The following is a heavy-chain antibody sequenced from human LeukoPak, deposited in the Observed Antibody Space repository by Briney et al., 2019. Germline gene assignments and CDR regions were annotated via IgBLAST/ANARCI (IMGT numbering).Heavy chain of an antibody. CDR1: GGTFSSYA. CDR2: INAGNGNT. D-gene: IGHD6-19*01. V-gene: IGHV1-3*01. J-gene: IGHJ6*02. CDR3: ASSSGYSSGWYYYYYGMDV. Sequence: ASVKVSCKASGGTFSSYAMHWVRQAPGQRLEWMGWINAGNGNTKYSQKFQGRVTITRDTSASTAYMELSSLRSEDTAVYYCASSSGYSSGWYYYYYGMDVWGQGTTVTVSS.